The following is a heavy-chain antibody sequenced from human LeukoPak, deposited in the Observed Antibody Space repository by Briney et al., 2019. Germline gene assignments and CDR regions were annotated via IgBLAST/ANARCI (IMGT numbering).Heavy chain of an antibody. CDR3: ARVPPKSLVAAPPDY. V-gene: IGHV1-2*06. D-gene: IGHD2-15*01. CDR1: GYTFTGYY. J-gene: IGHJ4*02. CDR2: INPNSGGT. Sequence: ASVKVSCKASGYTFTGYYMHWVRQAPGRGLEWMGRINPNSGGTNYAQKFQGSVTMTRDTSISTAYMELSRLRSDDTAVYYCARVPPKSLVAAPPDYWGQGTLVTVSS.